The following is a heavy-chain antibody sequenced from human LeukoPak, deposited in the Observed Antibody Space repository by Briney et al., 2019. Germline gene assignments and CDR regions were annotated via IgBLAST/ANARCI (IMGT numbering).Heavy chain of an antibody. Sequence: GGSLRLSCAASGFTFSSYAMSWVRQAPGKGLEWVSAISGSGGSTYYADSVKGRFAISRDNAKKSLDLQMNSLRAEDTAVYYCARATSYDILTGYSDYWGQGTLVTVSS. CDR3: ARATSYDILTGYSDY. V-gene: IGHV3-23*01. J-gene: IGHJ4*02. CDR2: ISGSGGST. D-gene: IGHD3-9*01. CDR1: GFTFSSYA.